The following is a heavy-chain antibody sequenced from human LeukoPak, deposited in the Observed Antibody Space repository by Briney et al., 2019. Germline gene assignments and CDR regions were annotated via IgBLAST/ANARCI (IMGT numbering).Heavy chain of an antibody. CDR1: GFTFSVDG. CDR2: ISNSGGST. V-gene: IGHV3-23*01. D-gene: IGHD5-18*01. Sequence: GGSLRLSCAASGFTFSVDGMTCVPHAPGEGVECVSAISNSGGSTYYAHSVTGRFTISRDNSKNTVYLQMNTLRTEDTAVYYCANRNGYSYCYIAWGQGTLVTVSS. CDR3: ANRNGYSYCYIA. J-gene: IGHJ5*02.